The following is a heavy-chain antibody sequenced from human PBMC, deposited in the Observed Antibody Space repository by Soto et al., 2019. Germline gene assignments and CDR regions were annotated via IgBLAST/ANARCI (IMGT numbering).Heavy chain of an antibody. CDR3: LSDSQIGPNWFDP. J-gene: IGHJ5*02. Sequence: PTETLSLTCTVSGGSISSGGYYWSWIRQHPGKGLEWIGYIYYSGSTYHNPSLKSRVTISVDTSKNQLSLKLSSVTAAETAVYYSLSDSQIGPNWFDPWGQRTLVPVSA. CDR1: GGSISSGGYY. CDR2: IYYSGST. D-gene: IGHD2-21*01. V-gene: IGHV4-31*03.